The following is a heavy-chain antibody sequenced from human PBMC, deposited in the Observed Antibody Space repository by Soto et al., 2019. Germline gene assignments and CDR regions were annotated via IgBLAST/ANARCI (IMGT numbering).Heavy chain of an antibody. J-gene: IGHJ4*02. Sequence: QVQLVQSGAEVKKPGASVKVSCKASGYTFTSYGISWVRQAPGQGLEWMGWISAYNGNTNYAQKLQGRVTMTTDTSTSTAYMDLRSLSSDDTAVYYCARDTFDIVAVPGGPHVDYWGQGTLVTVSS. CDR2: ISAYNGNT. CDR3: ARDTFDIVAVPGGPHVDY. D-gene: IGHD2-2*01. V-gene: IGHV1-18*01. CDR1: GYTFTSYG.